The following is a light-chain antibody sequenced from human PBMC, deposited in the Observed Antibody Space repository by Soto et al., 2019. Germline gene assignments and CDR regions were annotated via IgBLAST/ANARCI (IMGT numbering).Light chain of an antibody. Sequence: QSALTQPASVSGSPGQSITISCTGSSSDVGSFDLVSWHQQHPGKAPKLLIYEVSQRPSGISNRFSGSKSGNTASLTISGLHAEDEADYYCCSYASTSSVVFGGGTKVTVL. CDR3: CSYASTSSVV. CDR2: EVS. CDR1: SSDVGSFDL. J-gene: IGLJ2*01. V-gene: IGLV2-23*02.